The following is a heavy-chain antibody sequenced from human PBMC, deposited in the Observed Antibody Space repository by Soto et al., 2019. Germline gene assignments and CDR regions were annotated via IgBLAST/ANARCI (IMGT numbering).Heavy chain of an antibody. V-gene: IGHV1-18*01. Sequence: QVQLVQSGAEVKKPGASVKVSCKASGYTFTSYGISWVRQAPGQGLEWMGWISAYNGNTNYAQKLQGRVTMTTDTSSSTEYMELTSMRSDDSAVYYCARVTDRSSSREDFDDWGQGTLVTVSS. CDR3: ARVTDRSSSREDFDD. CDR2: ISAYNGNT. J-gene: IGHJ4*02. D-gene: IGHD6-13*01. CDR1: GYTFTSYG.